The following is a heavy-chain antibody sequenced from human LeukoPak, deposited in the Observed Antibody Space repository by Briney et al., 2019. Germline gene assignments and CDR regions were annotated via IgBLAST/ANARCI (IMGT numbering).Heavy chain of an antibody. V-gene: IGHV4-30-4*01. CDR1: GGSISSGDYY. CDR3: ASPTTVDYYYGMDV. Sequence: SQTLSLTCTVSGGSISSGDYYWSWIRQPPGKGLEWIGYIYYSGSTYYNPSLKSRVTISVDTSKNQFSLKLSSVTAADTAVYYCASPTTVDYYYGMDVWGQGTTVTVSS. CDR2: IYYSGST. J-gene: IGHJ6*02. D-gene: IGHD4-23*01.